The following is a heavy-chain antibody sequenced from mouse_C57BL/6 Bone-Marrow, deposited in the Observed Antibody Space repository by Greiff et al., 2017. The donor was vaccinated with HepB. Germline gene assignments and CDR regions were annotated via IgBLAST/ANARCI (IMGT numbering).Heavy chain of an antibody. CDR1: GYTFTSYW. CDR3: TRDYGSSYGNFDY. Sequence: VQLQQSGTVLARPGASVKMSCKTSGYTFTSYWMHWVKQRPGQGLEWIGAIYPGNSDTSYNQKFKGKAKLTAVTSASTAYMELSSLTNEDSAVYYCTRDYGSSYGNFDYWGQGTTLTVSS. J-gene: IGHJ2*01. D-gene: IGHD1-1*01. V-gene: IGHV1-5*01. CDR2: IYPGNSDT.